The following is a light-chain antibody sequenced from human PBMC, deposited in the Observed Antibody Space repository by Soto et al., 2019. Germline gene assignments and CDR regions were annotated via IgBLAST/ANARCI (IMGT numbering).Light chain of an antibody. J-gene: IGKJ4*01. CDR1: ESVSSN. V-gene: IGKV3-15*01. CDR3: QQYNNWPLT. Sequence: EIVMTQSPAILSVSPGERATLSCRASESVSSNLAWYQQKPGQAPRLLIYGASTRATGIPARFSGSGSRAEFTLTISSLQSEDFAVYYCQQYNNWPLTFGGGTKVEIK. CDR2: GAS.